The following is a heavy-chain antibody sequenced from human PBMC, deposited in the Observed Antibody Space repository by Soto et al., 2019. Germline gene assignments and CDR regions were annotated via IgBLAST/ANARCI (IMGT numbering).Heavy chain of an antibody. CDR3: AKTMKRYNWNDADFFHYMDV. J-gene: IGHJ6*03. D-gene: IGHD1-1*01. CDR2: ISGSGGST. CDR1: GFTFISYA. Sequence: GGSLRLSCAASGFTFISYAISWVLQAPWKGLEWVSAISGSGGSTYYADSVKGRFTISRDNSKNTLYLQMNSLRAEDTAVYYCAKTMKRYNWNDADFFHYMDVWGKGTTVTVSS. V-gene: IGHV3-23*01.